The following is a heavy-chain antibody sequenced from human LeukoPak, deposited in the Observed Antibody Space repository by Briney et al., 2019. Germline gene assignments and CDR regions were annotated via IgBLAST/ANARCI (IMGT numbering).Heavy chain of an antibody. D-gene: IGHD3-22*01. J-gene: IGHJ6*02. V-gene: IGHV4-59*01. CDR1: GFSFISVW. Sequence: GSLRLSCVGSGFSFISVWLNWIRQPPGKGLEWIGYIYYSGSTNYNPSLKSRVTISVDTSKNQFSLKLSSVTAADTAVYYCARDRSPEHYYASSHWDYYYGMDVWGQGTTVTVSS. CDR2: IYYSGST. CDR3: ARDRSPEHYYASSHWDYYYGMDV.